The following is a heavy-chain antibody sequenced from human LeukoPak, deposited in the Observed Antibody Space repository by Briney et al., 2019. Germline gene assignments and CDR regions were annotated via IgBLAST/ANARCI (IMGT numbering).Heavy chain of an antibody. CDR1: GYSISSGYY. D-gene: IGHD6-19*01. V-gene: IGHV4-38-2*02. Sequence: SETLSLTCTVSGYSISSGYYWSWIRQPPGKGLEWIGNIYYTGSTYYKPSLKSRVTISVDTSKNQFSLKLGSVTAADTAVYYCARTKSPGYSSGCHVHWGQGTLVTVSS. CDR2: IYYTGST. CDR3: ARTKSPGYSSGCHVH. J-gene: IGHJ4*02.